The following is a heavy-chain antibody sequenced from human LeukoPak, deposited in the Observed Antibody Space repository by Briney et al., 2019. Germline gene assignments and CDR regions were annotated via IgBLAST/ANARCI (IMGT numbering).Heavy chain of an antibody. D-gene: IGHD3-10*01. Sequence: GGFLRPSCAASGFPFSNYGKSWGRPAPGKGLGVGSINNSGGNKYYADTVKGRFTISRDNSKNTLYLQMNSLRAEDTAVYYCARAPTFGELYYFDYWGQGTLVTVSS. CDR3: ARAPTFGELYYFDY. CDR2: NNSGGNK. CDR1: GFPFSNYG. V-gene: IGHV3-66*01. J-gene: IGHJ4*02.